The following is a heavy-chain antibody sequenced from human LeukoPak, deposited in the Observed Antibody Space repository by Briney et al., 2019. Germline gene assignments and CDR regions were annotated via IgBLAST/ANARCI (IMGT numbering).Heavy chain of an antibody. CDR3: ARAGNTLGYCSGGSCYGDY. CDR1: GYTFTSYG. Sequence: ASVTVSCTASGYTFTSYGISWVRRAPGQGLEWMGWISAYNGNTNYAQKLQGRVTMTTDTSTSTAYMELRSLRSDDTAVYYCARAGNTLGYCSGGSCYGDYWGQGTLVTVSS. CDR2: ISAYNGNT. J-gene: IGHJ4*02. D-gene: IGHD2-15*01. V-gene: IGHV1-18*01.